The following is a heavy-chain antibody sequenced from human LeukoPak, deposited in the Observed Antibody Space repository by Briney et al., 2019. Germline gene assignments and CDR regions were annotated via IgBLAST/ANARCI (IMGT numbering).Heavy chain of an antibody. CDR2: ISGGGSYI. CDR3: ARGRVASGRFGEVAS. V-gene: IGHV3-21*01. Sequence: GGSLRLSCAASGFTFSTYSMNWVRQAPGKGLEWVSFISGGGSYIYYAESVKGRFTISRDNAKNSLYLQMNSLRAEDTAIYYCARGRVASGRFGEVASWGQGTLVTVSS. D-gene: IGHD3-10*01. J-gene: IGHJ5*02. CDR1: GFTFSTYS.